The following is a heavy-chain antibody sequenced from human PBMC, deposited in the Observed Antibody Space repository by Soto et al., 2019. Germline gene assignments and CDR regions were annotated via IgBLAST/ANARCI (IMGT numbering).Heavy chain of an antibody. J-gene: IGHJ6*02. CDR2: IIPIFGTA. Sequence: SVKVSCKVSGDSFSSYAISWVRQAPGQGLEWMGGIIPIFGTANYAQKFQGRVTITADESTSTAYMELSSLRSEDTAVYYCARQGADPRFLEWRGGMDVWGQGTTVTVSS. CDR1: GDSFSSYA. D-gene: IGHD3-3*01. CDR3: ARQGADPRFLEWRGGMDV. V-gene: IGHV1-69*13.